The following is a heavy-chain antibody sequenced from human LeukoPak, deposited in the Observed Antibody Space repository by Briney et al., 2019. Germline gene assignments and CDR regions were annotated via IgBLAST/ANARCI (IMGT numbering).Heavy chain of an antibody. Sequence: GSLRLSCAASGFTFSSYAMTWVRQAPGKGLEWVSAISGSGGSTDYADSVKGRFTVSRDNSKNTLYLQMNSLRAEDTAIYYCAKASGYCSGGSCYRAFDYWGQGTLVTVSS. CDR3: AKASGYCSGGSCYRAFDY. CDR1: GFTFSSYA. J-gene: IGHJ4*02. CDR2: ISGSGGST. V-gene: IGHV3-23*01. D-gene: IGHD2-15*01.